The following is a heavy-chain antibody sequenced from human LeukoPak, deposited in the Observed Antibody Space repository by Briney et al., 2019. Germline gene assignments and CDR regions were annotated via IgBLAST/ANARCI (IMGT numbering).Heavy chain of an antibody. CDR1: GYSFTSYW. V-gene: IGHV5-51*01. D-gene: IGHD1-26*01. J-gene: IGHJ4*02. CDR2: IYPGDSDT. CDR3: ARRGSGSYYTPDY. Sequence: GLSLHISCKGSGYSFTSYWIGWERQMPGKGLEWMEIIYPGDSDTRYRPSFQGQVTISADKSISTAYLQWSSLKASDTAMYYCARRGSGSYYTPDYWGQGTLVTVSS.